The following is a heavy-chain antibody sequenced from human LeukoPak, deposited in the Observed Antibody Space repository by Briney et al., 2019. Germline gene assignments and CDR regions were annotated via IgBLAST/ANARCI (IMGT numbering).Heavy chain of an antibody. V-gene: IGHV1-2*02. CDR2: GNPNSGGT. J-gene: IGHJ5*02. D-gene: IGHD5-12*01. CDR1: GYTFTAYY. CDR3: ARDVGVVATIFRNGENWFDP. Sequence: ASVKVSCKASGYTFTAYYIHWVRQAPGQGLEWMGWGNPNSGGTHSAQKFQGRVTMTRDTSISTAYMELSSLRSDDTAVYYCARDVGVVATIFRNGENWFDPWGQGTLVTVSS.